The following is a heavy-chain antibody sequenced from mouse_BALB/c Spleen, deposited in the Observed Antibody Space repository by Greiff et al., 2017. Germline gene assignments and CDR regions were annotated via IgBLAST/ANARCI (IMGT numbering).Heavy chain of an antibody. CDR1: GSTFPDYA. CDR3: ARNGNPGMDD. J-gene: IGHJ4*01. CDR2: ISTSYGDA. D-gene: IGHD2-1*01. Sequence: QVQLQQSGAELVRPGVSVTISCKGSGSTFPDYAMHWVKQSHAKSLEWIGVISTSYGDASYNQKFQGKATMTVDKSSSTAYMELARLTSEDSAIYYGARNGNPGMDDWGQGTAVTVSS. V-gene: IGHV1S137*01.